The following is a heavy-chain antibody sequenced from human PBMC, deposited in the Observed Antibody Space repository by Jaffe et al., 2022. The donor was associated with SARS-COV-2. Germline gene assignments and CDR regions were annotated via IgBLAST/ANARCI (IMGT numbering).Heavy chain of an antibody. J-gene: IGHJ6*03. CDR1: GFSLSNARMG. CDR2: IFSNDEK. V-gene: IGHV2-26*01. Sequence: QVTLKESGPVLVKPTETLTLTCTVSGFSLSNARMGVSWIRQPPGKALEWLAHIFSNDEKSYSTSLKSRLTISKDTSKSQVVLTMTNMDPVDTATYYCARELRYFDWLLSGLGGDYYYYMDVWGKGTTVTVSS. D-gene: IGHD3-9*01. CDR3: ARELRYFDWLLSGLGGDYYYYMDV.